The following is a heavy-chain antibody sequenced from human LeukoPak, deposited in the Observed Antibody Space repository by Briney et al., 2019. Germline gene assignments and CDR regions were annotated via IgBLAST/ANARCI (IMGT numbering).Heavy chain of an antibody. CDR1: GGSISSYF. Sequence: SETLSLTCTVSGGSISSYFCSWIRQPPGKGLEWIGYIYYSGSTNYNPSLKSRVTISLDTSRNQFSLRLSSVTAADTAVYYCARVNNDFWSGYLYYFDYWGQGTLVTVSS. CDR2: IYYSGST. V-gene: IGHV4-59*01. CDR3: ARVNNDFWSGYLYYFDY. D-gene: IGHD3-3*01. J-gene: IGHJ4*02.